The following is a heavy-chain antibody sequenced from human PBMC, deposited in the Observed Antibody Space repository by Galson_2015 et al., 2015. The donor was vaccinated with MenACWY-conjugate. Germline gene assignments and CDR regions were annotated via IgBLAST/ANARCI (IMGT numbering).Heavy chain of an antibody. CDR1: VFIFSSRA. D-gene: IGHD5-12*01. J-gene: IGHJ5*02. V-gene: IGHV3-23*01. CDR2: ISGSPGTT. CDR3: VKEEESGYSYAET. Sequence: CLRLSCAAPVFIFSSRAMSWVRQAPGKGLEWVAAISGSPGTTFYVDSVRGRCTISRDKSQNTLYLQMNSLRAEDTAVYHCVKEEESGYSYAETWGQGPLVTVSS.